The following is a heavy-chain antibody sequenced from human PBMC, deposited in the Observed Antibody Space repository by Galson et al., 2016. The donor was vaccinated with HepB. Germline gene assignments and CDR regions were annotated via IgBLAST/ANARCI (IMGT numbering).Heavy chain of an antibody. V-gene: IGHV1-69*01. CDR3: AKRLFGSNWFDP. D-gene: IGHD3-16*01. Sequence: SCKASGGTFSNYAFTWVRQAPGQGLEWMGGIIPIFGTALHAQKFQGRVTITADESTRTAYMELSSLRSEDTAVYYCAKRLFGSNWFDPWGQGTLVTVSS. CDR1: GGTFSNYA. CDR2: IIPIFGTA. J-gene: IGHJ5*02.